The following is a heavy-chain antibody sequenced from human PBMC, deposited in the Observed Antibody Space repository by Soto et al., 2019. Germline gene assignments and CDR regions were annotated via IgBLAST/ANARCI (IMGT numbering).Heavy chain of an antibody. J-gene: IGHJ6*02. Sequence: QVQLQESGPGLVKPSQTLSLTCTVSGDSISSGDYYWSWIRQPPGKGLEWIGYIYYSGSTYYNPSRTSRVTMSGCTSTNPFSLQLSSVTAADTAVYPCARAIVLVPFFFGYYGMDVWGQGTTVTVSS. D-gene: IGHD2-2*01. CDR1: GDSISSGDYY. V-gene: IGHV4-30-4*01. CDR2: IYYSGST. CDR3: ARAIVLVPFFFGYYGMDV.